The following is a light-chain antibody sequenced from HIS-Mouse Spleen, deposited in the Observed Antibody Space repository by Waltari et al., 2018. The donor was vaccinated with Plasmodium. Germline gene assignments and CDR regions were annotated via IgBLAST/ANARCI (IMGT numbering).Light chain of an antibody. J-gene: IGLJ1*01. V-gene: IGLV2-8*01. CDR1: SSDVGGYNY. CDR2: EVS. Sequence: QSALTQPPSASGSPGQSVTISCTGTSSDVGGYNYVSWYQQHPGKAPKLSIYEVSKRHSGVPDRFSGSKSGNTASLTVSGLQAEDEADYYCSSYAGSNNFCVFGTGTKVTVL. CDR3: SSYAGSNNFCV.